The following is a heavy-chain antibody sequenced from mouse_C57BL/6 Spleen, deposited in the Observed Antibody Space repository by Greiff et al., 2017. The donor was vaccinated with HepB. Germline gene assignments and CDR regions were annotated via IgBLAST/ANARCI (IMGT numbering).Heavy chain of an antibody. D-gene: IGHD2-1*01. CDR1: GYTFTSYG. J-gene: IGHJ3*01. CDR2: IYPRSGNT. Sequence: QVQLQQSGAELARPGASVKLSCKASGYTFTSYGISWVKQRTGQGLEWIGEIYPRSGNTYYNEKFKGKATLTADKSSSTAYMELRSLTSEDSAVYFCAVYYGNPWFAYWGQGTLVTVSA. CDR3: AVYYGNPWFAY. V-gene: IGHV1-81*01.